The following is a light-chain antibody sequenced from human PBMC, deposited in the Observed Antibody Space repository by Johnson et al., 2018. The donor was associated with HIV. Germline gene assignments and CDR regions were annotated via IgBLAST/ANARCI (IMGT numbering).Light chain of an antibody. V-gene: IGLV1-51*02. J-gene: IGLJ1*01. CDR2: ENN. CDR1: SSNIGNNY. CDR3: GTWDSSLSAPYG. Sequence: QSLLTQPPSVSAAPGQKVTISCSGSSSNIGNNYVSWYQQFPGTAPKLLIYENNKRPSGIPDRFSGSKSGTSATLGITGLQTGDGADYYCGTWDSSLSAPYGFGTGTTITVL.